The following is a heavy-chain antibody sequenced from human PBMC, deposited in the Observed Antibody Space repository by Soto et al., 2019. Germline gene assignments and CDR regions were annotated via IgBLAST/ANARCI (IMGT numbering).Heavy chain of an antibody. J-gene: IGHJ6*02. CDR3: ARGQYGDHSVQLYYYYYYGMDV. D-gene: IGHD1-1*01. CDR2: TYYRSKWYN. CDR1: GDSVSSNSAA. V-gene: IGHV6-1*01. Sequence: SPTLSLTCAISGDSVSSNSAAWNWIRQSPSRGLEWLGRTYYRSKWYNDYAVSVKSRITINPDTSKNQFSLQLNSVTPEDTTVYYCARGQYGDHSVQLYYYYYYGMDVWGQGTTVTVSS.